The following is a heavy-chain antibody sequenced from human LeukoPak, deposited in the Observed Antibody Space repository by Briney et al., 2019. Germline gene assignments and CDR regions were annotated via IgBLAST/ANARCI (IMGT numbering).Heavy chain of an antibody. CDR1: GGSISSYY. CDR2: IYYSGST. Sequence: PSETLSLTCTVSGGSISSYYWSWIRQPAGKGLEWIGYIYYSGSTNYNPSLKSRVTISVDTSKNQFSLKLSSVTAADTAVYYCARGADYVWGSYRYFDYWGQGTLVTVSS. J-gene: IGHJ4*02. V-gene: IGHV4-59*01. D-gene: IGHD3-16*02. CDR3: ARGADYVWGSYRYFDY.